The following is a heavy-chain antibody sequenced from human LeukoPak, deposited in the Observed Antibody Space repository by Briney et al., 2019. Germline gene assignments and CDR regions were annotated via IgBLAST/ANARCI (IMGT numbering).Heavy chain of an antibody. J-gene: IGHJ4*02. V-gene: IGHV4-59*01. CDR2: IYYSGST. Sequence: PSETLSLTCTVSGGSISSYYWSWIRQPPWKGLEWIGYIYYSGSTNYNPSLKSRVTISVDTSKNQFSLKLSSVTAADTAVYYCARGGYYYDSSGYYYGFFDYWGQGTLVTVSS. CDR1: GGSISSYY. D-gene: IGHD3-22*01. CDR3: ARGGYYYDSSGYYYGFFDY.